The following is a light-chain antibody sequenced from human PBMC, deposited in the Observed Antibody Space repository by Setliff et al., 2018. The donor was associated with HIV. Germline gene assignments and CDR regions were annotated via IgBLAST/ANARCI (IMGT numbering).Light chain of an antibody. Sequence: QSVLTQPPSVSGSPGQSVTISCTGTSSDVGSYNRVSWYQQPPGTAPKLMTYEVNNRPSGVPDRFSGSKSGNTASLTISGLQAEDEADYYCSSYTSTSTLFVFGTGTKVTVL. CDR3: SSYTSTSTLFV. CDR2: EVN. V-gene: IGLV2-18*02. J-gene: IGLJ1*01. CDR1: SSDVGSYNR.